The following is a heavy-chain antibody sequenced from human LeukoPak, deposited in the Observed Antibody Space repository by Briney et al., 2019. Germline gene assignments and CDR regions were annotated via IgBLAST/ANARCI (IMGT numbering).Heavy chain of an antibody. CDR3: ARRAYYDILTGYIDY. J-gene: IGHJ4*02. CDR2: LYTSGST. CDR1: GGSISSYY. V-gene: IGHV4-4*07. Sequence: SETLSLTCTVSGGSISSYYWSWIRQPAGKGLEWIGHLYTSGSTNYNPSLKSRVTMSVDTSKNQFSLKLSSVTAADTAVYYCARRAYYDILTGYIDYWGQGTLVTVSS. D-gene: IGHD3-9*01.